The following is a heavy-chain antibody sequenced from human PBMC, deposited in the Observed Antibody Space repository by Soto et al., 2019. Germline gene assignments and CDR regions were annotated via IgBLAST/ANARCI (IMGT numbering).Heavy chain of an antibody. J-gene: IGHJ4*02. Sequence: QVQLVESGGGVVQSGRSLRLSCAASGFTFSTYGMHWVRQAPGKGPEWVAVISYDGSNKYYADSVKGRFTISRDNSKDTLFLQMNSLRAEDTAVYYCAKIIRRYGSGYDYWGQGTLVTVSP. D-gene: IGHD3-10*01. CDR3: AKIIRRYGSGYDY. V-gene: IGHV3-30*18. CDR1: GFTFSTYG. CDR2: ISYDGSNK.